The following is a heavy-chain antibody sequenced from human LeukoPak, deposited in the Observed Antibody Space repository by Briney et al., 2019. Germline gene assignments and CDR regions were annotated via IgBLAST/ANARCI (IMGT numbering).Heavy chain of an antibody. D-gene: IGHD3-9*01. Sequence: SETLSLTCTVSGGSISSYYWSWIRQPPGKGLEWIGYLSKSGNTNYSPSLKSRVTIFGDTSKNQFFLKLSSVTAADTAVYYCARARYVNSFYAFDIWGQGTLVTVSS. V-gene: IGHV4-59*01. CDR3: ARARYVNSFYAFDI. J-gene: IGHJ3*02. CDR1: GGSISSYY. CDR2: LSKSGNT.